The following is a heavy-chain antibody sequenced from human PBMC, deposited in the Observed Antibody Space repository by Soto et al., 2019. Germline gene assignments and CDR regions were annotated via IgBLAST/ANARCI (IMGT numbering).Heavy chain of an antibody. J-gene: IGHJ4*02. V-gene: IGHV3-53*01. CDR2: IYSGGGT. CDR1: GFTVISSY. Sequence: EVQLVESGGGLIQAGGSLRLSCAVSGFTVISSYMIWVRQAPGKGLECVSRIYSGGGTYYADSVKGRFTISRDTSKNTLYLQMNTLRAEDTAVYYCASIIQAAATYWGQATLVTLSS. D-gene: IGHD6-13*01. CDR3: ASIIQAAATY.